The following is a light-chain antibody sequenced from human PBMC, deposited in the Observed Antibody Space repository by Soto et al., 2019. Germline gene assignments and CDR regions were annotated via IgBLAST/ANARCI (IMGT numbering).Light chain of an antibody. CDR1: NSDVGGYNY. CDR3: SSYTSRNTYV. CDR2: DVS. J-gene: IGLJ1*01. V-gene: IGLV2-14*01. Sequence: QSALTQPASVSGSPGQSITISCTGTNSDVGGYNYVSWYQQHPGKAPKLMIYDVSNRPSGVSDRLSGSKSGNTASLTISGLQAEDEADYHCSSYTSRNTYVFGTGTKLTVL.